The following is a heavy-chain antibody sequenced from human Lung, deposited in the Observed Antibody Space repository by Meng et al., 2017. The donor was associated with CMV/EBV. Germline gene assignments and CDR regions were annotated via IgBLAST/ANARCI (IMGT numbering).Heavy chain of an antibody. D-gene: IGHD4-23*01. V-gene: IGHV3-30-3*01. J-gene: IGHJ4*01. CDR1: GFTFSSYA. CDR2: ISHDGSDK. Sequence: GESLKISYAASGFTFSSYAMHWVRQAPGKGLEEVAIISHDGSDKYFADSVKGRFTISRDNSKNTLYLQMNSLRAEDTALYFCATDYGADSGRPFDYWGHGTLVXVSS. CDR3: ATDYGADSGRPFDY.